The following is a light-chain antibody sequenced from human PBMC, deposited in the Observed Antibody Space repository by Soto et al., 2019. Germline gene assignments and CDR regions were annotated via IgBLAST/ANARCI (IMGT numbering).Light chain of an antibody. CDR1: SSDIGGYNY. J-gene: IGLJ1*01. CDR3: SSYTSSSTLYV. V-gene: IGLV2-14*01. Sequence: LTQPASVSGSPGQWITISCTGTSSDIGGYNYVSWYQQHPGKAPKLMIYDVSNRPSGVSNRFSGSKSGNTASLTISGLQAEDEADYYCSSYTSSSTLYVFGTGTKVTVL. CDR2: DVS.